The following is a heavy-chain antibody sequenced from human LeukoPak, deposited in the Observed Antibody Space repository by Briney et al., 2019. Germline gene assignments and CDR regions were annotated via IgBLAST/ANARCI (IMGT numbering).Heavy chain of an antibody. J-gene: IGHJ4*02. Sequence: GEPPQTSCKGSGYSSTSYWICWVRQMPRKRLEWMGIIYPGDSGTRYSPSFQGQVTISADKSISPTYLEWSRLKASDTGRYFCARHAYRSSSGVIDYWGQGTLVTVSS. V-gene: IGHV5-51*01. CDR2: IYPGDSGT. D-gene: IGHD6-6*01. CDR1: GYSSTSYW. CDR3: ARHAYRSSSGVIDY.